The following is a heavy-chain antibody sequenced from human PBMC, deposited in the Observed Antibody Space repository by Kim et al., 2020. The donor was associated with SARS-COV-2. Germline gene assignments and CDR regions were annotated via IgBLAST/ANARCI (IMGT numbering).Heavy chain of an antibody. J-gene: IGHJ6*02. V-gene: IGHV4-39*02. CDR1: GGSISSSSYY. CDR3: ATEIAVAGNYYYYYGMDV. D-gene: IGHD6-19*01. Sequence: SETLSLTCTVSGGSISSSSYYWGWIRQPPGKGLEWIGSIYYSGSTYYNPSLKSRVTISVDTSKNQFSLKLCSVTAADTAVYYCATEIAVAGNYYYYYGMDVWGQGTTVTVSS. CDR2: IYYSGST.